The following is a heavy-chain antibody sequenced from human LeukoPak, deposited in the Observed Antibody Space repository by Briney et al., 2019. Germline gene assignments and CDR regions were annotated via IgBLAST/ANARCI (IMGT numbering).Heavy chain of an antibody. J-gene: IGHJ4*02. V-gene: IGHV3-30*02. CDR2: IRYDGSNK. Sequence: GGSLRLSCAASGFTFSSYGMHWVRQAPGKGLEWVAFIRYDGSNKYYADSVKGRFTISRDNSKNTLYLQMNSLRAEDTAVYYCAKGASKYYYDSSGYFGYWGQGTLVTVSS. CDR3: AKGASKYYYDSSGYFGY. D-gene: IGHD3-22*01. CDR1: GFTFSSYG.